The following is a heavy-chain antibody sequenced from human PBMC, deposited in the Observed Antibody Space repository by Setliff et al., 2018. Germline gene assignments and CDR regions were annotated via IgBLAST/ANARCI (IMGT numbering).Heavy chain of an antibody. CDR2: IYYSGST. D-gene: IGHD7-27*01. V-gene: IGHV4-38-2*02. J-gene: IGHJ4*02. CDR3: ASGPNWLSSTEFDY. Sequence: PSETLSLTCTVSGYSISSGYYWGWIRQPPGKGLEWIGCIYYSGSTYYNPSLKSRVTISLDTSKNQLSLKLTSVTAADTAVYYCASGPNWLSSTEFDYWGQGTLVTVSS. CDR1: GYSISSGYY.